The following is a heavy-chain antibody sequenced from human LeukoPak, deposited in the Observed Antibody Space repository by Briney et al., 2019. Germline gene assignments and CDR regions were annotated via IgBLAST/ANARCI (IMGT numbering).Heavy chain of an antibody. Sequence: ASVKVSCKASGYTFTSYGISWVRQAPGQGLEWMGWISAYNGNTNYAQKLQGGVTMTTDTSTSTAYMELRSLRSDDTAVYYCARVSRYSYGFGYAFDIWGQGTMVTVSS. CDR1: GYTFTSYG. CDR2: ISAYNGNT. V-gene: IGHV1-18*01. D-gene: IGHD5-18*01. J-gene: IGHJ3*02. CDR3: ARVSRYSYGFGYAFDI.